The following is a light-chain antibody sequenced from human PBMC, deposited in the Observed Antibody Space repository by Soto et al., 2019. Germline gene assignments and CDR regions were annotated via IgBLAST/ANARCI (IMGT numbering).Light chain of an antibody. CDR2: DVN. CDR3: CSYAGSFWV. CDR1: NGDVGAYNY. Sequence: QSALTQPRSVSGSPGQSVTISCTGTNGDVGAYNYVSWYQHHPGKAPKLMICDVNKRPSGVPDRFSGSKSGNTASLTISGLQTEDEADYYCCSYAGSFWVFGGGTQLTV. J-gene: IGLJ2*01. V-gene: IGLV2-11*01.